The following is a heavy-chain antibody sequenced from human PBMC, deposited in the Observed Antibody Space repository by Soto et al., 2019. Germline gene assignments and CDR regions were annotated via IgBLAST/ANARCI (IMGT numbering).Heavy chain of an antibody. CDR2: ITTYNGNT. Sequence: QVQLVQSGVEVREPGASVKVSCKAVRYIFTNYGVSWVRQAPGQGLEWMGWITTYNGNTEYAQKFQGRVTMTTDASTSTAYMALGSLRSADPAIYYCARALPGYGMDVWGQGTTVTVSS. V-gene: IGHV1-18*01. J-gene: IGHJ6*02. CDR1: RYIFTNYG. CDR3: ARALPGYGMDV.